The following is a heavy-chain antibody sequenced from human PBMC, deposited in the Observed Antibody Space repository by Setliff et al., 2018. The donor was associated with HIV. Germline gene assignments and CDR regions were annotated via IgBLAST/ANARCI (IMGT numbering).Heavy chain of an antibody. J-gene: IGHJ4*02. CDR1: DDSISSNY. CDR2: IYTGGRT. D-gene: IGHD2-2*01. Sequence: SETLSLTCTVSDDSISSNYWSWIRQSAGKGLEWVGRIYTGGRTNYNPSLKGRVTMSVDTSKNQFSLNLSSVTAADTAVYYCASDRMPMASWVPDKWGQGTLVTVSS. V-gene: IGHV4-4*07. CDR3: ASDRMPMASWVPDK.